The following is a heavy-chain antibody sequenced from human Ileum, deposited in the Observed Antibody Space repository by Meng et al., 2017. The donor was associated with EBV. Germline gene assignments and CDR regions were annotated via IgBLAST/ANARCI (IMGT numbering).Heavy chain of an antibody. D-gene: IGHD4-17*01. Sequence: QVQVVESGGGVGQPGRSLRLSCVASGFTFSSYAMHWVRQAPGKGLEWVAVIWYDGSQEYYADSVKGRFTISRDNSKNTLSLQMNSLRAEDTAVYYCARDDYADTKVDFDYWGQGTLVTVSS. CDR2: IWYDGSQE. J-gene: IGHJ4*02. V-gene: IGHV3-33*01. CDR3: ARDDYADTKVDFDY. CDR1: GFTFSSYA.